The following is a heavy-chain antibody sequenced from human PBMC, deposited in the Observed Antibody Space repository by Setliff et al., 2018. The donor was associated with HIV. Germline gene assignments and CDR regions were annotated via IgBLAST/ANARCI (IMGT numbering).Heavy chain of an antibody. D-gene: IGHD3-22*01. J-gene: IGHJ6*03. Sequence: PGGSLRLSCAASGFTFSDHCMDWVRQAPGKGLEWVGRSRNKASSYTTEYAASVKGRFTISRDDSNNSLYLQMNSLKTDDTAVYYCAREIGNTMIPFGHNYYYMDVWGNGTTVTVSS. V-gene: IGHV3-72*01. CDR1: GFTFSDHC. CDR2: SRNKASSYTT. CDR3: AREIGNTMIPFGHNYYYMDV.